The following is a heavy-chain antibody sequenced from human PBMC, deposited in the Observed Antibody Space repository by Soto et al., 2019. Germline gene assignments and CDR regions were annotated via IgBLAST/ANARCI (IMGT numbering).Heavy chain of an antibody. D-gene: IGHD1-26*01. J-gene: IGHJ3*02. CDR2: INTYNGVT. CDR3: ARNSVHSGSYWAAPSDI. CDR1: GYTFTSYS. Sequence: QVQLVQSGAEVKKPGASVKVSCKASGYTFTSYSITWVRQAPGQGLEWMGWINTYNGVTKYALKLQGRVSMTTDTSTGTVYMEVRSLRSDDTAVYYCARNSVHSGSYWAAPSDIWGQGTMVTVSS. V-gene: IGHV1-18*01.